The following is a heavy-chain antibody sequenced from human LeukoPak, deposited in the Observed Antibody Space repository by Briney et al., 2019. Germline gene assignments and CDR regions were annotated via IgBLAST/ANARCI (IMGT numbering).Heavy chain of an antibody. CDR1: GFTLSDSD. V-gene: IGHV3-66*01. D-gene: IGHD3-9*01. CDR2: VYSGSST. J-gene: IGHJ4*02. CDR3: ARADILTGYYGD. Sequence: GGSLRLSCAASGFTLSDSDMSWVRQAPGKGLEWVSVVYSGSSTYYADSVKGRFTISRDNSKNTLYLEMNSLRAEDTAVYYCARADILTGYYGDWGQGTLVTVSS.